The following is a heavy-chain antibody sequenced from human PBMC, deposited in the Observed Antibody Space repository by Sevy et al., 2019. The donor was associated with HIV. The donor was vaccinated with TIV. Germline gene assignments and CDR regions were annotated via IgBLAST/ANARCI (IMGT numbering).Heavy chain of an antibody. J-gene: IGHJ6*02. CDR2: ERNDGSNK. D-gene: IGHD2-8*01. CDR3: ARGRKTTEEWLEELDYYYGLDV. V-gene: IGHV3-30*02. Sequence: GGSLRLSCAASGFSLTTSDMHWVRLAPGKGLEWVAYERNDGSNKDYADSVRDRFTISRDSPKNTLYLQMNSLRDEDTAIYYCARGRKTTEEWLEELDYYYGLDVWGQGTTVTVSS. CDR1: GFSLTTSD.